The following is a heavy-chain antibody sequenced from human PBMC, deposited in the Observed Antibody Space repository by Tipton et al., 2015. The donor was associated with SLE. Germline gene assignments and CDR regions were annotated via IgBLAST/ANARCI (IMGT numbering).Heavy chain of an antibody. CDR2: IRYDGSNK. V-gene: IGHV3-30*02. CDR3: AKDHGSGSYRAEYFQH. CDR1: GFTFSSYG. Sequence: GSLRLSCAASGFTFSSYGMHWVRQAPGKGLEWVAFIRYDGSNKYYADSVKGRFTISRDNSKNTLYLQMNSLRAEDTAVYYCAKDHGSGSYRAEYFQHWGQGTLVTVSS. D-gene: IGHD1-26*01. J-gene: IGHJ1*01.